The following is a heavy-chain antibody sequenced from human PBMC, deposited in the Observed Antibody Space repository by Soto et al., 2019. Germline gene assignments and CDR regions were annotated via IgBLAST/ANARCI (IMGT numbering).Heavy chain of an antibody. CDR1: GSTFTSYA. D-gene: IGHD3-22*01. Sequence: ASVNVSCKASGSTFTSYAMHWVRQAPGQRLEWMGWINAGNGNTKYSQKFQGSVTITRYTSASTAYMELISLRSEDTAVYYCARGSGYFNCDDSWGKGTLVSISS. J-gene: IGHJ4*02. CDR3: ARGSGYFNCDDS. V-gene: IGHV1-3*01. CDR2: INAGNGNT.